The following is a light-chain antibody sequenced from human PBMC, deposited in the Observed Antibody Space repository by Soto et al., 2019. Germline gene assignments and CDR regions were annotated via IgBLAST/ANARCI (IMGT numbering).Light chain of an antibody. CDR1: QSVSSY. J-gene: IGKJ3*01. CDR2: VAS. V-gene: IGKV3-11*01. Sequence: EIVLTQSPATLSLSPGERATLSCLASQSVSSYLAWYQQKPGQAPRLLIYVASNRATGIPARFSGSGSGTDFTLTIRSRGHEDCAVCHFQQRSKCPGGPTCGPGTNVDIK. CDR3: QQRSKCPGGPT.